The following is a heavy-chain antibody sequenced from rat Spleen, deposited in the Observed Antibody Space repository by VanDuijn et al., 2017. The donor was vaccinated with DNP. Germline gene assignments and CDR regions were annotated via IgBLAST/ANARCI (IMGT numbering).Heavy chain of an antibody. CDR2: ISPSGGST. CDR1: GFTFSNYD. Sequence: EVQLVESGGDLVQPGKSLKLSCAASGFTFSNYDMAWVRQAPTKGLEWVASISPSGGSTYYRDSVKGRFTVSRDNAKSSLYLQMDSLRSEDTATYYCARHPVPFAYWGQGTLVTVSS. J-gene: IGHJ3*01. D-gene: IGHD1-4*01. V-gene: IGHV5-25*01. CDR3: ARHPVPFAY.